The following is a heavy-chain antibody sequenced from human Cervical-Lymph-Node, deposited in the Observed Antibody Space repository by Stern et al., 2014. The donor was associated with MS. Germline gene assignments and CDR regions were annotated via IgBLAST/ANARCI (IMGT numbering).Heavy chain of an antibody. CDR3: TREAVGHSGTFDF. CDR1: GGTFGSFA. Sequence: QVQLVQSGAEVKKPGSSVKVSCRASGGTFGSFAVNWVRQAPGQGLEWMGGISPIFGTANYAQRFQGRVTITADESTTTAYMELNSLTSDDTAMYFCTREAVGHSGTFDFWGQGTLVTVSS. CDR2: ISPIFGTA. J-gene: IGHJ4*02. V-gene: IGHV1-69*01. D-gene: IGHD5-12*01.